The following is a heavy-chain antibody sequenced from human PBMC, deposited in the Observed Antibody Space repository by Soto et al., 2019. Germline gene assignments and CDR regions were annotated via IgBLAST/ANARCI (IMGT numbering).Heavy chain of an antibody. CDR3: AKDLRTTISDYGMDV. Sequence: PGGSLRLSCVASGFTFGSHGMHWVRQAPGKGLGWVAVISYDETNEHYVDSVKGRFTISRDNSKSILYLQMNRLRPEDTAVYKCAKDLRTTISDYGMDVWGQGTTVTGSS. CDR2: ISYDETNE. J-gene: IGHJ6*02. V-gene: IGHV3-30*18. CDR1: GFTFGSHG.